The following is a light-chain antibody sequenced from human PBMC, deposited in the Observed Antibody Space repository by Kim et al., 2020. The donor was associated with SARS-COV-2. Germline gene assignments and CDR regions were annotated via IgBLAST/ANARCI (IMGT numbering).Light chain of an antibody. CDR2: EVS. CDR3: SSYAGSNKV. Sequence: PGKSVTISCTGTSSDVGGYNYVSWYQQHPGKAPKRMIYEVSKRPSGVPDRFSGSKSGNTASLTVSGLQAEDEADYYCSSYAGSNKVFGGGTKLTVL. CDR1: SSDVGGYNY. V-gene: IGLV2-8*01. J-gene: IGLJ2*01.